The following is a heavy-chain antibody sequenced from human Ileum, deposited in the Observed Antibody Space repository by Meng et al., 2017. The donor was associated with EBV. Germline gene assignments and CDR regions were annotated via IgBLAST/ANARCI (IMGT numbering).Heavy chain of an antibody. J-gene: IGHJ4*02. CDR1: GGSISSSDW. D-gene: IGHD2-2*02. Sequence: QVQVQGSGPGLVKPSGTLSLTCAVSGGSISSSDWWSWVRQPPGKGLEWIGEIYRGGGTNYNASLKSRVTISVDTSKNHFSLKLNSVTAADTAVYYCARVRVIPAAIGFDYWGQGTLVTVSS. CDR2: IYRGGGT. CDR3: ARVRVIPAAIGFDY. V-gene: IGHV4-4*02.